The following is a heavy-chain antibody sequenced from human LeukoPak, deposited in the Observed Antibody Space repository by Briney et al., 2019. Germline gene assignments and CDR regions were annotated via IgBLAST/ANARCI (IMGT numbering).Heavy chain of an antibody. CDR3: AKDLPYSFDSSGSY. V-gene: IGHV3-23*01. CDR2: ISGSGGST. D-gene: IGHD3-22*01. Sequence: GGSLRLSCAASGFTFSSYAMSWVRQAPGKGLEWVSAISGSGGSTYYADSVKGRFTISRDNSKNTMYLQMNSLRAEDTAVYYCAKDLPYSFDSSGSYWGQGTLVTVSS. J-gene: IGHJ4*02. CDR1: GFTFSSYA.